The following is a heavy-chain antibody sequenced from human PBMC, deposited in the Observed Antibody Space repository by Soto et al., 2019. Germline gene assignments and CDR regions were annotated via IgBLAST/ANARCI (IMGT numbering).Heavy chain of an antibody. V-gene: IGHV3-48*01. CDR1: GFTFSTYD. J-gene: IGHJ4*02. D-gene: IGHD3-10*01. CDR2: ISSSTSTI. CDR3: TREFGT. Sequence: GGSLRLSCAASGFTFSTYDMNWVRQAPGKGLEWVSYISSSTSTIYYADSVKGRFTISRDNAKNSLYLQMNSLRAEDTAVYYCTREFGTWGQGTLVTVSS.